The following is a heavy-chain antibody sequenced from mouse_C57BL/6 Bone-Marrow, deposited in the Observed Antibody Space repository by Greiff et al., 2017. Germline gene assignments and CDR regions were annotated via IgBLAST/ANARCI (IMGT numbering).Heavy chain of an antibody. CDR2: IYPPSGRT. D-gene: IGHD4-1*01. J-gene: IGHJ2*01. Sequence: VQLQQPGAELVKPGASVKMSCKASGYTFTSYWITWVKQRPGPGLEWIGAIYPPSGRTNYNETFKSKSILTVDTSSNTAYMQLSSLTSEDSAVLYCARSGPLGRSFDYWGQGTTLTGSS. CDR3: ARSGPLGRSFDY. CDR1: GYTFTSYW. V-gene: IGHV1-55*01.